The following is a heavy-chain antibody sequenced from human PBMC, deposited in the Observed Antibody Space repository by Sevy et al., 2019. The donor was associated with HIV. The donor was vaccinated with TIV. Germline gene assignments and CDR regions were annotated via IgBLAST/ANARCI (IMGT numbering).Heavy chain of an antibody. D-gene: IGHD6-19*01. J-gene: IGHJ4*02. CDR2: IFSAGTT. CDR3: ARARFGSSGWPPYFDF. Sequence: GGSLRLSCTVSGIADSFKSITWVGQAPGKGLEWVSIIFSAGTTYYADSVKGRFTISRDNSKDTVSLQMNNLRVEDTAVYYCARARFGSSGWPPYFDFWGQGTLVTVSS. CDR1: GIADSFKS. V-gene: IGHV3-66*01.